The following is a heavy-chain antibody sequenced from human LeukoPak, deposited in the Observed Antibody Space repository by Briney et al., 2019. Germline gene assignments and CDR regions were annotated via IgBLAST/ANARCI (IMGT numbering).Heavy chain of an antibody. Sequence: GESLKISCKGSGYSFTSYWIGWVRQMPGKGLEWMGIIYPGDSDTRYSPSFQGQVTISAGKSISTAYLKWRSLKASDTAMYYCARRPIVGATNPFDYWGQGTLVTVSS. CDR2: IYPGDSDT. J-gene: IGHJ4*02. D-gene: IGHD1-26*01. CDR3: ARRPIVGATNPFDY. CDR1: GYSFTSYW. V-gene: IGHV5-51*01.